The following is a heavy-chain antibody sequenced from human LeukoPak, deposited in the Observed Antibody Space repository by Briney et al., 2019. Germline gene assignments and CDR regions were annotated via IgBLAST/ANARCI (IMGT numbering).Heavy chain of an antibody. V-gene: IGHV1-18*01. D-gene: IGHD2-15*01. CDR2: ISAYNGNT. CDR1: GYTITSYG. CDR3: ARDVVVVAATRLDY. J-gene: IGHJ4*02. Sequence: ASVKVSCKASGYTITSYGISWVRQAPGQGLEWMGWISAYNGNTNYAQKLQGRVTMTTDTSTSTAYMELRSLRSDDTAVYYCARDVVVVAATRLDYWGQGTLVTVSS.